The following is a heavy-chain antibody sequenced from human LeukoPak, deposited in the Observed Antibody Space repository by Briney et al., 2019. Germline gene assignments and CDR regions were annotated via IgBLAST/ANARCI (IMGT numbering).Heavy chain of an antibody. CDR2: INGGGEST. CDR1: GFTFSSYI. D-gene: IGHD6-19*01. CDR3: AKGSTYSSGWFHDH. V-gene: IGHV3-23*01. Sequence: GGSLRLSCAASGFTFSSYIMSWVRQAPGKGLEWVSSINGGGESTNYADSVKGRFTISRDNSKNTLDLQVNSLRAEDTATYYCAKGSTYSSGWFHDHWGQGTLITVSS. J-gene: IGHJ4*02.